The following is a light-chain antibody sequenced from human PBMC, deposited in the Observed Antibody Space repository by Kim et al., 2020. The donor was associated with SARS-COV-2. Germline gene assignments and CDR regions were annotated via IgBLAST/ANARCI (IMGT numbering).Light chain of an antibody. V-gene: IGLV10-54*01. Sequence: QTATLTCPGNSNNVGNRGAAWLQQHQGHPPKLLSYRNNNRPSGISERLSASRSGNTASLTITGLQPEDEADYYCSAWDSSLSAWVFGGGTKVTVL. CDR2: RNN. CDR1: SNNVGNRG. J-gene: IGLJ3*02. CDR3: SAWDSSLSAWV.